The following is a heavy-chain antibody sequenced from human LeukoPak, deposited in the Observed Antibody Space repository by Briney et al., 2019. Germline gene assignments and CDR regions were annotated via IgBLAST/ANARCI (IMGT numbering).Heavy chain of an antibody. Sequence: ASVKVSCKASGYTFTSYGISWVRQAPGQGLEWMGWISAYNGNTNYAQKLQGRVTMTTDTSTSTAYMELRSLRSDDTAVYYCARDKGHRLRFLEWFPFDPWGQGTLVTVSS. CDR3: ARDKGHRLRFLEWFPFDP. CDR2: ISAYNGNT. V-gene: IGHV1-18*01. D-gene: IGHD3-3*01. J-gene: IGHJ5*02. CDR1: GYTFTSYG.